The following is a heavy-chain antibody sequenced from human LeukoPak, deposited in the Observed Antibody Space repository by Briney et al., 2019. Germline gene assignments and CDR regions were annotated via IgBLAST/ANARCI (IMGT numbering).Heavy chain of an antibody. V-gene: IGHV3-74*01. Sequence: AGGSLRLSCAASGFTFSSYWMHWVRQAPGKGLVWVSHINSDEGSTSYADSVKGRFTISRDNAKNTLYLQMNSLRAEDTAVYYCTRGFYFGMDVWGQGTTVTVSS. J-gene: IGHJ6*02. CDR1: GFTFSSYW. CDR3: TRGFYFGMDV. CDR2: INSDEGST.